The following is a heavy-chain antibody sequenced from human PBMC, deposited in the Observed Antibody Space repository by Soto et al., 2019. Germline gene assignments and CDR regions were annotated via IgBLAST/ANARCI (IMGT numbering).Heavy chain of an antibody. D-gene: IGHD1-7*01. J-gene: IGHJ4*02. CDR1: GFTFTGYA. V-gene: IGHV3-23*01. Sequence: EVQLLESGGGLVQPGGSLGLSCAASGFTFTGYALPWVAQAPGKGLEWVSFSSATGAGTYYAASVKGRFTISRDNSKNTLYLQMTSLRADDTAVYYCAKDRRAGGNYGFYSDFWGQGALVIVSS. CDR2: SSATGAGT. CDR3: AKDRRAGGNYGFYSDF.